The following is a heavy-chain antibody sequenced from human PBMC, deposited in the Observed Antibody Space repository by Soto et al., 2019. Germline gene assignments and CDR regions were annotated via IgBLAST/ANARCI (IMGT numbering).Heavy chain of an antibody. V-gene: IGHV4-59*01. D-gene: IGHD6-25*01. J-gene: IGHJ6*02. Sequence: LSLTCTVSGGSISSYYWSWIRQPPGKGLEWIGYIYYSGSTNYNPSLKSRVTISVDTSKNQFSLKLSSVTAADTAVYYCARAKGIPAATIYYYYGMDVWGQGTTVTVSS. CDR2: IYYSGST. CDR3: ARAKGIPAATIYYYYGMDV. CDR1: GGSISSYY.